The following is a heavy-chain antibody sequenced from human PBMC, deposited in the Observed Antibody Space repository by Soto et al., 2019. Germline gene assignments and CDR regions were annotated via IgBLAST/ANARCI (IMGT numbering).Heavy chain of an antibody. CDR3: ARGSRGSDIVVVPAAKSAFDI. CDR2: INHSGGT. D-gene: IGHD2-2*01. V-gene: IGHV4-34*01. J-gene: IGHJ3*02. CDR1: GGSFSGYY. Sequence: SETLSLTCAVYGGSFSGYYWSWIRQPPGKGLEWIGEINHSGGTNYNPSLKSRVTISVDTSKNQFSLKLSSVTAADTAVYYCARGSRGSDIVVVPAAKSAFDIWGQGTMVTVSS.